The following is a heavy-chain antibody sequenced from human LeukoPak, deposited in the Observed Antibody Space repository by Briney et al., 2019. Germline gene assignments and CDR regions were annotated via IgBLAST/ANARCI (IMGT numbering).Heavy chain of an antibody. CDR2: ISSSGSII. Sequence: PGGSLRLSCAASGFTFSSYSMNWVRQAPGKGLEWVSSISSSGSIIYYADSVKGRFTISRDNAKNSLYLQMNSLGAEDTAVYYCARGGSMNFASGMDVWGKGTTVTVSS. V-gene: IGHV3-21*01. CDR3: ARGGSMNFASGMDV. D-gene: IGHD3/OR15-3a*01. J-gene: IGHJ6*04. CDR1: GFTFSSYS.